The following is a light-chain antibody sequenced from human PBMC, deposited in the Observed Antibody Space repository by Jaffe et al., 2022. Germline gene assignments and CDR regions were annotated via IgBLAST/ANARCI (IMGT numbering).Light chain of an antibody. V-gene: IGLV1-47*01. CDR1: DSNIGINY. CDR2: RNN. CDR3: AAWDDSLSAWV. J-gene: IGLJ3*02. Sequence: QSVLTQPPSASGTPGQRVTISCSGSDSNIGINYVYWYQQLPGTAPKLLIYRNNQRPARVPDRFSGSKSGTSASLAISGLRSADEADYYCAAWDDSLSAWVFGGGTKLTVL.